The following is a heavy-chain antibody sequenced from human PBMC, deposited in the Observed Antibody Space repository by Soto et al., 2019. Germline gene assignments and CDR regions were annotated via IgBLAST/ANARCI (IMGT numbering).Heavy chain of an antibody. J-gene: IGHJ1*01. CDR1: GGSISSGGYY. D-gene: IGHD3-10*01. CDR3: VRGVLS. CDR2: IHHSGST. V-gene: IGHV4-31*03. Sequence: QLQLQESGPGLVKASQNLSLTCNVSGGSISSGGYYWTWIRQHPGKGLEWIGNIHHSGSTFYNPSLKSRVSISVDTSKNQFSLKLSSVTAADTAVYFCVRGVLSWGQGTLVTVSS.